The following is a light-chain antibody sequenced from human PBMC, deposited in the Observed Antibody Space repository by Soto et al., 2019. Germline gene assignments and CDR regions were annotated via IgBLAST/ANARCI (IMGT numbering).Light chain of an antibody. V-gene: IGKV1-39*01. J-gene: IGKJ1*01. CDR1: QSVSSF. CDR2: AAS. Sequence: DIQMTQSPSSLSASVGDRVTITCRASQSVSSFLNWYQQKPGKAPNLLIYAASSLQSGVPSRFRGSGSGTDFTLTISSLQPEDFATYYCQQTYSTPQTFDQGTKVEIK. CDR3: QQTYSTPQT.